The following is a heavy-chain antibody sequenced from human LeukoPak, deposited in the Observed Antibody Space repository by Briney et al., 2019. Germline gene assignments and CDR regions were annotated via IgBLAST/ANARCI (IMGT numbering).Heavy chain of an antibody. CDR2: IYHSGST. V-gene: IGHV4-38-2*02. Sequence: SETLSLTCTVSGYSISSGYYWGWIRQPPGKGLEWIGSIYHSGSTYYNPSLKSRVTISVDTSKNQFSLKLSSVTAADTAVYYCARGSTSCYCFDYWGQGTLVTVSS. CDR1: GYSISSGYY. J-gene: IGHJ4*02. D-gene: IGHD2-2*01. CDR3: ARGSTSCYCFDY.